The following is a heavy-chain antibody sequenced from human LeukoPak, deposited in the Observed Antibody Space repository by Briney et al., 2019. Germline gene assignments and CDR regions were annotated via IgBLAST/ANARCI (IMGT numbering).Heavy chain of an antibody. Sequence: ASVKVSCKASGGTFISYAISGVRQAPGQGLEWMGMIIPILGIANYAQKFQGRVTITADKSTSTAYMELSSLRSEDTAVYYCARDRRGYSYGYFGYYFDYWGQGTLVTVSS. V-gene: IGHV1-69*04. J-gene: IGHJ4*02. CDR1: GGTFISYA. CDR2: IIPILGIA. D-gene: IGHD5-18*01. CDR3: ARDRRGYSYGYFGYYFDY.